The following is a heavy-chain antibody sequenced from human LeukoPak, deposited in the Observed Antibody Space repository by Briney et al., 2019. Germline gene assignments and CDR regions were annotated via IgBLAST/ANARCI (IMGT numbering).Heavy chain of an antibody. J-gene: IGHJ6*02. Sequence: GGSLRLSCAASGFTFSSYWMHWVRQAPGKGLVWVSRISRDGSSTSYADSVKGRFTISRDNAKNTLYLQMNSLRAEDTAVYYCARMKRLQQLVLHYCYGMDVWGQGTTVSVSS. D-gene: IGHD6-13*01. CDR3: ARMKRLQQLVLHYCYGMDV. CDR1: GFTFSSYW. CDR2: ISRDGSST. V-gene: IGHV3-74*01.